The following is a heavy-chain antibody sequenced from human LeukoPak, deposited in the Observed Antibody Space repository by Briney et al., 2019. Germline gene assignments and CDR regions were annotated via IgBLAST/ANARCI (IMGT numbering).Heavy chain of an antibody. J-gene: IGHJ4*02. D-gene: IGHD5-18*01. CDR3: AKSHGSMVPFDY. Sequence: GGSLRLSCAASGFTFSSYAMHWVRQAPGKGLEWVAVISYDGSNKYYADSVKGRFTISRDNSKNTLYLQMNSLRAEDTAVYYCAKSHGSMVPFDYWGQGTLVTVSS. CDR1: GFTFSSYA. CDR2: ISYDGSNK. V-gene: IGHV3-30*04.